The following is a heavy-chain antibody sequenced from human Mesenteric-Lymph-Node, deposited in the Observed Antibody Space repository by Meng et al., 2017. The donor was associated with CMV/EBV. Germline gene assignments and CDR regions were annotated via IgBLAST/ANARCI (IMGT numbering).Heavy chain of an antibody. CDR2: ISGSGGAI. CDR1: GFTFSSYW. CDR3: ARLDSFGSGTYLDY. Sequence: GGSLRLSCAASGFTFSSYWMSWVRQAPGKGLEWVSYISGSGGAIYYADSVKGRFTISRDNAKNSLYLQMNSLRAEDTAVYYCARLDSFGSGTYLDYWGQGTLVTVSS. D-gene: IGHD3-10*01. V-gene: IGHV3-48*04. J-gene: IGHJ4*02.